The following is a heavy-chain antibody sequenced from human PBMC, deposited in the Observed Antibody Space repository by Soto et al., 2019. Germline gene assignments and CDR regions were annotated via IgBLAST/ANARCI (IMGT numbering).Heavy chain of an antibody. CDR1: GNTDTIYF. J-gene: IGHJ4*02. CDR2: INSVSGGT. V-gene: IGHV1-2*02. D-gene: IGHD1-26*01. Sequence: ASVKVSCKASGNTDTIYFIHWLRLAPGQGLEWLGWINSVSGGTNYAHKFLGRVTMTRDRSTTTAFMELRGLRSDDPAVYYCAGGGSYYALWGQGTLVTVSS. CDR3: AGGGSYYAL.